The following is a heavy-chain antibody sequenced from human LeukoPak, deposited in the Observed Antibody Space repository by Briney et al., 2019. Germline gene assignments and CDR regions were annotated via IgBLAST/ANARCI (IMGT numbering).Heavy chain of an antibody. CDR2: ISTYNGNT. J-gene: IGHJ4*02. D-gene: IGHD2-2*01. Sequence: ASVKVSCKGSGYNFDRYGVNWVRQAPGQGLEWVGWISTYNGNTFYTQKFEGRVTMTTDTSTNTVYMDLRSLRSDDTAVYYCARDLEHCRNIICSNSAYWGQGTLVTVS. V-gene: IGHV1-18*04. CDR3: ARDLEHCRNIICSNSAY. CDR1: GYNFDRYG.